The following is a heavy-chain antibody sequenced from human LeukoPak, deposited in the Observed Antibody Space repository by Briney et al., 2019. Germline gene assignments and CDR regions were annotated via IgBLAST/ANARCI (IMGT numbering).Heavy chain of an antibody. CDR1: RFTFSSYA. V-gene: IGHV3-30*01. CDR2: ISYDGSNK. Sequence: GRSLRLSCAASRFTFSSYAMHWVRQVPGKGLEWVAVISYDGSNKYYADSVKGRFTISRDNSKNSLYLQMNSLRAEDTAVYYGGREVYDSSGYYAGYIDYWGQGTMVTVSS. CDR3: GREVYDSSGYYAGYIDY. D-gene: IGHD3-22*01. J-gene: IGHJ4*02.